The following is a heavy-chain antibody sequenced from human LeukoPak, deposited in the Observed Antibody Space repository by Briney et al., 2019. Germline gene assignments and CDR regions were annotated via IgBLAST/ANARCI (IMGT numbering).Heavy chain of an antibody. Sequence: ASVKVSCKASGYTFTDYYMHWVRQAPGQGLEWLGWINPNSGGTNYAQKFQGRVTLTRDTSISTAYMELSRLRSDDTAVYYCAREYYDSSAYNQEAIDYWGQGTLVTVSS. V-gene: IGHV1-2*02. D-gene: IGHD3-22*01. J-gene: IGHJ4*02. CDR1: GYTFTDYY. CDR3: AREYYDSSAYNQEAIDY. CDR2: INPNSGGT.